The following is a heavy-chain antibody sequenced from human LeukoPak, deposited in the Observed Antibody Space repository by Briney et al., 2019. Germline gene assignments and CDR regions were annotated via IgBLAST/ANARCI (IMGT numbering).Heavy chain of an antibody. J-gene: IGHJ4*02. Sequence: PGGSLRLSCAVSGFGVHTFAMSWVRLAPGKGLEWLASITKYDGRVYHADSVRGRFTISRDTSQNELYLQMSSLRADDSAIYYCAKDHSADGWPTFEYWGRGTLVTVSS. V-gene: IGHV3-23*01. CDR2: ITKYDGRV. CDR1: GFGVHTFA. CDR3: AKDHSADGWPTFEY. D-gene: IGHD5-24*01.